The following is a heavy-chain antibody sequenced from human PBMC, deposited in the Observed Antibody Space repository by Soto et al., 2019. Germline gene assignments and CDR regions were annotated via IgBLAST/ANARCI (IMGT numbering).Heavy chain of an antibody. CDR1: GGTFSSYA. V-gene: IGHV1-69*13. Sequence: SVKVSCKASGGTFSSYAISWVRQAPGQGLEWMGGIIPISGTANYAQKFQGRVTITADESTSTAYMELSSLRSEDTAVYYCARDQGIAAAGTAGYWGQGTLVTVSS. CDR2: IIPISGTA. CDR3: ARDQGIAAAGTAGY. J-gene: IGHJ4*02. D-gene: IGHD6-13*01.